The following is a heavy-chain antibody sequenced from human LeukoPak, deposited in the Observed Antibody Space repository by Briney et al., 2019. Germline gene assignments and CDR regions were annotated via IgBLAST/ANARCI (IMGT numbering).Heavy chain of an antibody. CDR2: ISNNGGYT. CDR3: AKQLGYCSDGSCYFPY. Sequence: GGSLRLSCAASGFTFSSYSMNWVRQGPGKGLEWVSAISNNGGYTYYADSVQGRFTISRDNSKSTLCLQMNSLRAEDTAVYYCAKQLGYCSDGSCYFPYWGQGTLVTVSS. CDR1: GFTFSSYS. V-gene: IGHV3-23*01. J-gene: IGHJ4*02. D-gene: IGHD2-15*01.